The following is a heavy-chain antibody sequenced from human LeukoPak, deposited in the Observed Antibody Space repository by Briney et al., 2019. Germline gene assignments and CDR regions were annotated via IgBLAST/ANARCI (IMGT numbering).Heavy chain of an antibody. V-gene: IGHV1-18*01. CDR2: ISAYNGNT. CDR1: GYTFTSYG. D-gene: IGHD3-10*01. CDR3: ARDLVPVLTMVRGPRGSRFDY. J-gene: IGHJ4*02. Sequence: GASVKVSCKASGYTFTSYGISWVRQAPGQGLEWMGWISAYNGNTNYAQKLQGRVTMTTDTSTSTAYMELRSLRSDDTAVYYCARDLVPVLTMVRGPRGSRFDYWGQGTLVTVSS.